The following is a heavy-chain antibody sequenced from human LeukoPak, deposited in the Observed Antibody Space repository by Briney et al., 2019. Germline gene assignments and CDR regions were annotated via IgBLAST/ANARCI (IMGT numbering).Heavy chain of an antibody. J-gene: IGHJ4*02. CDR3: ARERGLVGARGFGY. Sequence: HPGGSLRLSCAASGFTFNYYDIHWVRQAPGKGLEWVAVISYDGINAYYTDSVKGRFTISRDNSKNTLYLQMNSLRVEDTAVYYCARERGLVGARGFGYWGQGTLVTVSS. CDR1: GFTFNYYD. CDR2: ISYDGINA. D-gene: IGHD1-26*01. V-gene: IGHV3-30*14.